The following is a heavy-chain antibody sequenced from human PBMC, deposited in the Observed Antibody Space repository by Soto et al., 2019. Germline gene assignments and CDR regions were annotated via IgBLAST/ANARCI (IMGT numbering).Heavy chain of an antibody. J-gene: IGHJ4*02. Sequence: EVQLVESGGGLVQPGGSLRLSCAASGFTVSSNYMSWVRQAPGKGLEWVSVIYSGGSTYYADSVKGRFTISRDNSKNTLYLQMNSLRAEDTAVYYCAALLAAAVVDYWGQGTLVTVSS. D-gene: IGHD6-13*01. CDR2: IYSGGST. CDR3: AALLAAAVVDY. CDR1: GFTVSSNY. V-gene: IGHV3-66*01.